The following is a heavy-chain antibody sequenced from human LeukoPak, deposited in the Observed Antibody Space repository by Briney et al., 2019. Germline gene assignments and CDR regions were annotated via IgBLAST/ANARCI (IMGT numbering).Heavy chain of an antibody. CDR1: GYTFTSYG. CDR2: MNPNTGNT. V-gene: IGHV1-8*02. CDR3: ARYCSGGSCYSREYYMDV. Sequence: ASVKVSCKASGYTFTSYGISWVRQATGQGLEWIGYMNPNTGNTGYAQKFQGRVTMTRDTSISTAYMELSRLRSDDTAVYYCARYCSGGSCYSREYYMDVWGKGTTVTVSS. D-gene: IGHD2-15*01. J-gene: IGHJ6*03.